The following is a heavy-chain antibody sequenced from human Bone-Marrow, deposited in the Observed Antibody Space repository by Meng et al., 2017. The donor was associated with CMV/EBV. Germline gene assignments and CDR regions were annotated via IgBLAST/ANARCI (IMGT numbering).Heavy chain of an antibody. CDR2: INPYDSTT. V-gene: IGHV5-51*01. D-gene: IGHD4-11*01. CDR1: GYSFTNFW. J-gene: IGHJ4*02. CDR3: ARVDYSNYALFDY. Sequence: GESLKISCKASGYSFTNFWIGWVRQMPGKGPEWMGIINPYDSTTIYSPSFRGQVSISADKSISTAYLQWSSLKASDTAMYYCARVDYSNYALFDYWGQGTLVTVYS.